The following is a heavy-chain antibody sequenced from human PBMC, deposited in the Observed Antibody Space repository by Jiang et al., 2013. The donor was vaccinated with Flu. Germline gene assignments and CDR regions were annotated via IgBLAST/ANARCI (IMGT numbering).Heavy chain of an antibody. CDR3: ARSRGPMRGYFDY. CDR1: GYTFTSYY. D-gene: IGHD3-10*01. Sequence: SGAEVKKPGASVKVSCKVSGYTFTSYYIHWVRQAPGEGLEWMGIINPFDGSTNYAQKFQGRVTKTRDTSTSTVYMELSSLRSEDTAVYYCARSRGPMRGYFDYWGQGALVTVSS. V-gene: IGHV1-46*01. CDR2: INPFDGST. J-gene: IGHJ4*02.